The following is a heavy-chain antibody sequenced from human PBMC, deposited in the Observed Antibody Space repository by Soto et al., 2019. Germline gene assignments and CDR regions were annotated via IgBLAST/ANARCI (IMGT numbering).Heavy chain of an antibody. J-gene: IGHJ4*02. CDR2: IYYNDDR. CDR3: AHSDGGYEIIYFDF. D-gene: IGHD5-12*01. V-gene: IGHV2-5*01. CDR1: GFSFTTAGVA. Sequence: QITLQESGPTLVKPTQTLTLTCTFSGFSFTTAGVAVGWIRQTPGGALEGLTLIYYNDDRRFSPSLKTRHTITGDTSKNLVVLSLTNVDPGDTATYFCAHSDGGYEIIYFDFWGQGIPVAVSS.